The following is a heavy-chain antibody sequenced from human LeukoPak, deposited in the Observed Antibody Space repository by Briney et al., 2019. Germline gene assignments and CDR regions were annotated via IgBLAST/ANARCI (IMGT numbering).Heavy chain of an antibody. CDR3: ARDRAVRYFDC. CDR2: IWYDGSYQ. V-gene: IGHV3-33*01. CDR1: GFTFSSYG. Sequence: GASLRLSCAASGFTFSSYGFHWVRQAPGKGLEWVAVIWYDGSYQYYADSVKGRFTISRDNSQNALYLQVDSLRVEDTAMYYCARDRAVRYFDCWGQGTLVTVSS. D-gene: IGHD2-8*01. J-gene: IGHJ4*02.